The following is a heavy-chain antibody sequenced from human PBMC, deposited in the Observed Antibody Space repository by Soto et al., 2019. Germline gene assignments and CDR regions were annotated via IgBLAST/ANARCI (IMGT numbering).Heavy chain of an antibody. Sequence: PGGSLRLSCAASGFTFSSYWMHWVRQAQGKGLVWVSRIKSDGGSTSYADSVKGRFTISRDNAKNTLYLQMNSLRAEDTAVYFCARDLGVYSSTVGFDYWGQGTLVTVSS. J-gene: IGHJ4*02. D-gene: IGHD6-13*01. CDR2: IKSDGGST. CDR3: ARDLGVYSSTVGFDY. V-gene: IGHV3-74*01. CDR1: GFTFSSYW.